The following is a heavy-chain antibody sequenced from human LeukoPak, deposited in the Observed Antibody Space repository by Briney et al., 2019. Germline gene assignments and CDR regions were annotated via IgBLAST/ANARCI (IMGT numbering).Heavy chain of an antibody. V-gene: IGHV3-30*18. CDR1: GFTFSSYG. CDR2: ISYDGSNK. Sequence: PGGSLRLSCAASGFTFSSYGMHWVRQAPGKGLEWVAVISYDGSNKYYADSVKGRFTISRDNSKNTLYLQMNSLRAEDTAVYYCAKDPRNPYCSGGSCYLTGDYWGQGTLVTVSS. D-gene: IGHD2-15*01. J-gene: IGHJ4*02. CDR3: AKDPRNPYCSGGSCYLTGDY.